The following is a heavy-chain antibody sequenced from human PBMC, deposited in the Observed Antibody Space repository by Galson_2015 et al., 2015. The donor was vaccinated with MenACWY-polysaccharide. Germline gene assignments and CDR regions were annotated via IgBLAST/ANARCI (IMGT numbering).Heavy chain of an antibody. CDR1: GYTFTSYG. D-gene: IGHD3-10*01. Sequence: QSGAEVKKPGASVTVSCTASGYTFTSYGISWVRQAPGQGLEWMGWISAYNGNTNYAQKLQGRVTMTTDTSTSTAYMELRSLRSDDTAVYYCARTAPYGSGSYYKLDYWGQGTLVTVSS. CDR3: ARTAPYGSGSYYKLDY. V-gene: IGHV1-18*01. J-gene: IGHJ4*02. CDR2: ISAYNGNT.